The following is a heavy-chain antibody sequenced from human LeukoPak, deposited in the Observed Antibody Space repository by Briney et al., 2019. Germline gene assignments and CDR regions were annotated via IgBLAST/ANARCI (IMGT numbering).Heavy chain of an antibody. V-gene: IGHV3-48*03. Sequence: GGSLRLSCAASAFTFSTYEMNGVRQAPGKGLEWVSYISNSGSTIYYADSVKGRFTISRDNAKNSLYLQMSSLRAEDTALYNSARGNWFDPWGQGTLVTVSS. CDR2: ISNSGSTI. CDR3: ARGNWFDP. J-gene: IGHJ5*02. CDR1: AFTFSTYE.